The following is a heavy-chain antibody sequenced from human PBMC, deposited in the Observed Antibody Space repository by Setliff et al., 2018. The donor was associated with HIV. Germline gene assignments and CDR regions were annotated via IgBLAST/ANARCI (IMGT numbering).Heavy chain of an antibody. Sequence: GASVKVSCKVSGDTLAELSIHWVRQAPGKGLEWMGGFDPEDGETGYAQKFQGRVTMTEDTSADTAYMELSSLISEDTAMYYCATIRGYYYDSSGQEYFQHWGHGTLVTVSS. V-gene: IGHV1-24*01. D-gene: IGHD3-22*01. J-gene: IGHJ1*01. CDR2: FDPEDGET. CDR3: ATIRGYYYDSSGQEYFQH. CDR1: GDTLAELS.